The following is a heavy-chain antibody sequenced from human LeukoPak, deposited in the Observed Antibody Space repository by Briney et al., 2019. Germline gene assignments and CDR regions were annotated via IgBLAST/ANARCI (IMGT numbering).Heavy chain of an antibody. CDR2: IYYSGST. V-gene: IGHV4-34*01. CDR1: GGSFSGYY. J-gene: IGHJ4*02. D-gene: IGHD3-16*02. Sequence: PSETLSLTCAVYGGSFSGYYWSWIRQPPGKGLEWIGSIYYSGSTYYNPSLKSRVTISVDTSKNQFSLKLSSVTAADTAVYYCARHAYDYVWGSYRFADYWGQGTLVTVSS. CDR3: ARHAYDYVWGSYRFADY.